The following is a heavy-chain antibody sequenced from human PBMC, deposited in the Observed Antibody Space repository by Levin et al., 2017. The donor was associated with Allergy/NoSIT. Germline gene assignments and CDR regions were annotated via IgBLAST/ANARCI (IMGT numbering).Heavy chain of an antibody. D-gene: IGHD6-19*01. J-gene: IGHJ4*02. CDR1: GGTFSSYA. V-gene: IGHV1-69*13. Sequence: SVKVSCKASGGTFSSYAISWVRQAPGQGLEWMGGIIPIFGTANYAQKFQGRVTITADESTSTAYMELSSLRSEDTAVYYCARVWPYSSGWYDYYFDYWGQGTLVTVSS. CDR3: ARVWPYSSGWYDYYFDY. CDR2: IIPIFGTA.